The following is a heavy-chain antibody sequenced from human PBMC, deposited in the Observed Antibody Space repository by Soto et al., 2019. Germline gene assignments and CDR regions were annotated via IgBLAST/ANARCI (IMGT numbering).Heavy chain of an antibody. CDR3: AREGGCSSTSCYCFDP. CDR2: IIPIFGTA. D-gene: IGHD2-2*01. V-gene: IGHV1-69*13. CDR1: GGTFSSYA. J-gene: IGHJ5*02. Sequence: ASVKVSCKASGGTFSSYAISWVRQAPGQGLEWMGGIIPIFGTANYAQKFQGRVTITADESTSTAYMELSSLRSEDTAVYYCAREGGCSSTSCYCFDPWGQGTLVTVSS.